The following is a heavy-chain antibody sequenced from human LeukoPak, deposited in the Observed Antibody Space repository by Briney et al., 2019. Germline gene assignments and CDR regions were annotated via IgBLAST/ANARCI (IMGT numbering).Heavy chain of an antibody. V-gene: IGHV3-23*01. CDR3: AKASIITMVRGGVFQH. J-gene: IGHJ1*01. CDR2: ISGSGGST. D-gene: IGHD3-10*01. Sequence: GGSLRLSCAASGFTFSSYAMSWVRQAPGKGLEWVSAISGSGGSTYYADSVKGRFTISRDNSKNTLYLQMNSLRAEDTAVYYCAKASIITMVRGGVFQHWGQGTLVTVSS. CDR1: GFTFSSYA.